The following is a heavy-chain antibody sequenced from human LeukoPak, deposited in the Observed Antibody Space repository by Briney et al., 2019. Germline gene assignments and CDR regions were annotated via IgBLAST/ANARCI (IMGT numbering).Heavy chain of an antibody. CDR3: ARGGYGDPEDY. CDR2: IYYSGST. CDR1: GGSISSYY. J-gene: IGHJ4*02. V-gene: IGHV4-59*12. D-gene: IGHD4-17*01. Sequence: PSETLSLTCTVSGGSISSYYWSWIRQPPGKGLEWIGYIYYSGSTNYNPSLKSRVTISVDTSKNQFSLKLSSVTAADTAVYYCARGGYGDPEDYWGQGTLVTVSS.